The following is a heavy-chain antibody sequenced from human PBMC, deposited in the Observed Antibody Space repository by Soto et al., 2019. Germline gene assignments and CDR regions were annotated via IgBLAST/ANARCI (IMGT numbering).Heavy chain of an antibody. V-gene: IGHV3-30-3*01. CDR3: ARDLDNWNPLALWVSDAFDI. CDR2: ISYDGSNK. D-gene: IGHD1-20*01. Sequence: QVQLVESGGGVVQPGRSLRLSCAASGFTFSSYAMHWVRQAPGKGLEWVAVISYDGSNKYYADSVKGRFTISRDNSKNTLYLQMNSLRAEDTAVYYCARDLDNWNPLALWVSDAFDIWGQGTMVTVSS. J-gene: IGHJ3*02. CDR1: GFTFSSYA.